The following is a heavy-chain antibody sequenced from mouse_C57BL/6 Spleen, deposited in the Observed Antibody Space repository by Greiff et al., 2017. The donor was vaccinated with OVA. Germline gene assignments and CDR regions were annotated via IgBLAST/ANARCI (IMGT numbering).Heavy chain of an antibody. D-gene: IGHD2-3*01. CDR1: GFSLSTSGMG. CDR3: AREIYDGYFYAMDY. V-gene: IGHV8-12*01. CDR2: IYWDDDK. Sequence: QVTLKESGPGILQSSQTLSLTCSFSGFSLSTSGMGVSWIRQPSGKGLEWLAHIYWDDDKRYNPSLKSRLTISKDTSRNQVFLKITSVDTADTATYYCAREIYDGYFYAMDYWGQGTSVTVSS. J-gene: IGHJ4*01.